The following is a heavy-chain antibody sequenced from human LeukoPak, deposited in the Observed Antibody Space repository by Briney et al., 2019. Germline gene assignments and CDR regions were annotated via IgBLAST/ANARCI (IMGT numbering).Heavy chain of an antibody. V-gene: IGHV4-34*01. Sequence: SETLSLTCAVYGGSFRDYRWSWIRQTPGKGLEWFGQITHSGSANYNSSLKTRVTISVDTSNQFSLNLKSVTAADTAVYYCAPGLAPTSGYYEGGYYFFDSWGQGSLVTVSS. CDR2: ITHSGSA. D-gene: IGHD3-22*01. J-gene: IGHJ4*02. CDR3: APGLAPTSGYYEGGYYFFDS. CDR1: GGSFRDYR.